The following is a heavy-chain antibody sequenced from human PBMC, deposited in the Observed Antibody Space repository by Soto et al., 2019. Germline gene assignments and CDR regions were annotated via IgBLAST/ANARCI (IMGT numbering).Heavy chain of an antibody. D-gene: IGHD3-3*01. V-gene: IGHV5-10-1*03. CDR3: ARHSRGRIFGVVPNVDY. J-gene: IGHJ4*02. CDR2: IDPSDSYT. CDR1: GYSFTSYW. Sequence: EVQLVQSGAEVKKPGESLRISCKGSGYSFTSYWISWVRQMPGKGLEWMGRIDPSDSYTNYSPSFQGHVTISADKSNSTAYLQWSSLKASDTAMYYCARHSRGRIFGVVPNVDYWGQGTLVTVSS.